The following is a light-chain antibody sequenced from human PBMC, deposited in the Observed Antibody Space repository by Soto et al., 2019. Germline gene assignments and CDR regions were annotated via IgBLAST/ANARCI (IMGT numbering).Light chain of an antibody. V-gene: IGLV1-40*01. J-gene: IGLJ2*01. CDR3: QSYDSSLSGSGV. Sequence: QSVLTQPPSVSGVPGQWVTISCTGSSSNIGAGYDVHWYQQLPGAAPKLLISNNDNRPSGVPHRFSGSKYGTSASLAITGLQPEEEADYYCQSYDSSLSGSGVFGGGTKVTVL. CDR2: NND. CDR1: SSNIGAGYD.